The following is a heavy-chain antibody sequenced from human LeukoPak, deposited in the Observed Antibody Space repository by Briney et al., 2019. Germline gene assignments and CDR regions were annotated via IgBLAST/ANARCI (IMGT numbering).Heavy chain of an antibody. Sequence: PGGSLRLSRAASGFTFDDYAMHWVRQAPGKGLEWVSAIYSGGSTYYADSVKGRFTISRDNSKNTLYLQMNSLRAEDTAVYYCTKEDRYVRSGSRVTFDYWGQGTLVTVSS. CDR2: IYSGGST. CDR1: GFTFDDYA. D-gene: IGHD3-10*01. V-gene: IGHV3-66*01. CDR3: TKEDRYVRSGSRVTFDY. J-gene: IGHJ4*02.